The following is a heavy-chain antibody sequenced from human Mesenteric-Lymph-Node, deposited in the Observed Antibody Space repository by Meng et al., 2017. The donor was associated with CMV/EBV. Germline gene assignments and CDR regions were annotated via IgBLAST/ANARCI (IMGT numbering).Heavy chain of an antibody. V-gene: IGHV3-30*02. D-gene: IGHD2-15*01. CDR3: AKDVVQEEYNHRMDV. Sequence: GGSLRLSCAASGFAFSSYGMYWVRQAPGKGLNWVAFIRYDGSNKFYVDSVKGRFTISRDTSNNMLFLQMNSLRTEDTAVYYCAKDVVQEEYNHRMDVWGQGTTVTVSS. CDR1: GFAFSSYG. CDR2: IRYDGSNK. J-gene: IGHJ6*02.